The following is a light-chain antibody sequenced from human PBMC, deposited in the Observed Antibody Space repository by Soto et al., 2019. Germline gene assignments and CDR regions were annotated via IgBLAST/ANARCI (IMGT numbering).Light chain of an antibody. CDR1: QSISDSY. V-gene: IGKV3-20*01. J-gene: IGKJ1*01. Sequence: EIVLTQSPGTLSLSPGERATLSCRASQSISDSYVAWYQQKPGQAPRLLIYGASRRATGIPDRSTGSGSGTDFSLTISRLEPEDFAVYYCQQYGTSPSWTFGQGTKVDIK. CDR2: GAS. CDR3: QQYGTSPSWT.